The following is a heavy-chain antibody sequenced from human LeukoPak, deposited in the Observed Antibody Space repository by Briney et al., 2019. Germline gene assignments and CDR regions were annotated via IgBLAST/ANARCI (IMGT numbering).Heavy chain of an antibody. J-gene: IGHJ5*02. V-gene: IGHV3-21*01. CDR2: ISSSSSYI. CDR3: ARGFMVSNQVHWFDP. CDR1: GFTFSSYS. D-gene: IGHD1-14*01. Sequence: GGSLRLSCAASGFTFSSYSMNWVRQAPGKGLEWVSSISSSSSYIYYADSVKGRFTISRDNAKNSLYLQMNSLRAEDTAVYYCARGFMVSNQVHWFDPWGQGTLVTVSS.